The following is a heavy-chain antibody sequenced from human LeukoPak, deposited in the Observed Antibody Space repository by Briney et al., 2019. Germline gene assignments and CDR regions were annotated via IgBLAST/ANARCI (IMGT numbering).Heavy chain of an antibody. V-gene: IGHV4-59*08. CDR1: DDSISDYY. CDR3: ARHDFGMYYSFDD. J-gene: IGHJ4*02. D-gene: IGHD2-8*01. CDR2: FHNSGTS. Sequence: PSETLSLTCTVSDDSISDYYRGWIRQPPGKGLEWIGYFHNSGTSTYNPSLKSRVTISLDTPKNQFSLMLTSLTAADTAVYYCARHDFGMYYSFDDWGQGTLVTVSS.